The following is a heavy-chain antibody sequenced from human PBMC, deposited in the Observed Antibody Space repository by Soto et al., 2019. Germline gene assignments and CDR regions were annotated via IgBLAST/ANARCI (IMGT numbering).Heavy chain of an antibody. CDR1: GYTFTNYG. J-gene: IGHJ4*02. CDR2: ISAYNGNR. D-gene: IGHD3-10*01. V-gene: IGHV1-18*01. Sequence: ASVKVSCKASGYTFTNYGISWVRQAPGQGLEWMGWISAYNGNRKYAQKFQGRVTMTRDTSTSTVYMEVSSLRSEDTAVYYCSRVDPGETSPFDHWGQGTLVTVS. CDR3: SRVDPGETSPFDH.